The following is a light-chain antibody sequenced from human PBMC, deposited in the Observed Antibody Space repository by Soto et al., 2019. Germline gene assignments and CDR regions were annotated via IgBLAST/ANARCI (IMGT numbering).Light chain of an antibody. Sequence: DIQMTQSPSTLSATAGDRVTIPCRASQSISSWLAWYQHKPGKAPKLLLYDASNLDIGVPSRFSGSGSGTEFSLTTSYLQTDDGATYYCQQYENYWKFGQGTRVEIK. CDR3: QQYENYWK. CDR2: DAS. V-gene: IGKV1-5*01. J-gene: IGKJ1*01. CDR1: QSISSW.